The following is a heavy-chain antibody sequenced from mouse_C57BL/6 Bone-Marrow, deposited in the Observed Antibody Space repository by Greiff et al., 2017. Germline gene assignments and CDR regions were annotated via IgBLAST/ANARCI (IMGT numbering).Heavy chain of an antibody. Sequence: QVQLQQSGAELARPGASVKLSCKASGYTFTSYGISWVKQRTGQGLEWIGEIYPRSGNTYYNEKFKGKATLTADKSSSTAYMELRSLTSEDSAVYFCARSRDGYYEDYFDYWGQGTTLTVSS. CDR1: GYTFTSYG. CDR2: IYPRSGNT. CDR3: ARSRDGYYEDYFDY. D-gene: IGHD2-3*01. V-gene: IGHV1-81*01. J-gene: IGHJ2*01.